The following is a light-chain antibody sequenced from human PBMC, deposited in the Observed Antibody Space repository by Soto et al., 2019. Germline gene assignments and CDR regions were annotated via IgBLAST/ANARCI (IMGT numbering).Light chain of an antibody. V-gene: IGKV1-5*01. CDR2: EAS. J-gene: IGKJ1*01. CDR1: QSISTW. CDR3: QQYNRYWT. Sequence: DFQMTQSPSTLSASVGDRVTITCRASQSISTWLAWYQQKPGKAPRLLIYEASRLQGGVPSRFSGSGSGTEFTLTISSLQPDDFATYHCQQYNRYWTFGQGTKVDIK.